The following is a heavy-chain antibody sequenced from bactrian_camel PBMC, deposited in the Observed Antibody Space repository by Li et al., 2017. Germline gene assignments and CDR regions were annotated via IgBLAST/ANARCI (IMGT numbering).Heavy chain of an antibody. CDR3: VTVESVSKWFGY. V-gene: IGHV3-2*01. J-gene: IGHJ6*01. CDR2: LHIDGSTT. Sequence: VQLVESGGDLVQPGGSLRLSCAASGFTFSTYDMSWVRQAPGKGLEWVATLHIDGSTTYYLGSLAGRFTISRDNAKNTVYLQMNSLRADDTALYYCVTVESVSKWFGYWGQGTQVTVS. D-gene: IGHD2*01. CDR1: GFTFSTYD.